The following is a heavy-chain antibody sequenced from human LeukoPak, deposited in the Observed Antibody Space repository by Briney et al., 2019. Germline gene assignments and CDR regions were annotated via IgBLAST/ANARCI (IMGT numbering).Heavy chain of an antibody. CDR1: GFTFSSYS. CDR3: ARDCSSTSCYTPEYFDY. J-gene: IGHJ4*02. D-gene: IGHD2-2*02. V-gene: IGHV3-48*01. Sequence: TGGSLRLSCAASGFTFSSYSMNWVRQAPGKWLEWVSYISSSSSTIYYADSVKGRFTISRDNAKNSLYLQMNSLRAEDTAVYYCARDCSSTSCYTPEYFDYWGQGTLVTVSS. CDR2: ISSSSSTI.